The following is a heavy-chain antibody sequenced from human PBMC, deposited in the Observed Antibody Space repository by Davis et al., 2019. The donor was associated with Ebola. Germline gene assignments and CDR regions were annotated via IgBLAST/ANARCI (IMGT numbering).Heavy chain of an antibody. CDR2: ISAYNGNT. CDR3: ARDWYSSGWDRTSYSMDV. CDR1: GYTFTSYG. V-gene: IGHV1-18*01. J-gene: IGHJ6*02. Sequence: ASVKVSCKASGYTFTSYGISWVRQAPGQGLEWMGWISAYNGNTNYAQKFQGRVTMTTDTSTNTAYMEPRSLRSDDTAVYYCARDWYSSGWDRTSYSMDVWDQGTTVTVSS. D-gene: IGHD6-19*01.